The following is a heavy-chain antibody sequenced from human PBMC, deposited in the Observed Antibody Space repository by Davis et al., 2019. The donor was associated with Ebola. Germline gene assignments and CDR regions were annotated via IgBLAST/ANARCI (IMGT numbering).Heavy chain of an antibody. J-gene: IGHJ5*02. Sequence: GGSLRLSCAASGFTFSSFWMTWVRQVPGKGLEWVATIKGDGSGTFYADSVKGRFTISRDNAKELLYLQMNSLRAEDTAVYYCARDAGGDYGSAWGQGTLVTVSS. CDR1: GFTFSSFW. D-gene: IGHD4-17*01. V-gene: IGHV3-7*01. CDR3: ARDAGGDYGSA. CDR2: IKGDGSGT.